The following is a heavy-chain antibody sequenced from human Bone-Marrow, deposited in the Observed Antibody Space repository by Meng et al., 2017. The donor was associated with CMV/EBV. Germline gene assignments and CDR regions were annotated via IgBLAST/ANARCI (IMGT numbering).Heavy chain of an antibody. CDR2: VYYSGST. V-gene: IGHV4-39*07. CDR3: ARDPSGAGYDYYGMDV. D-gene: IGHD2-15*01. J-gene: IGHJ6*02. Sequence: SETLSLTCPVSGGSISSDNYYWGWIRQPPGKGLEWIGIVYYSGSTYYNLSLKSRSKISVDTSKNQFSLKLSSVTAADAAVDYWARDPSGAGYDYYGMDVWGQGTTVTVSS. CDR1: GGSISSDNYY.